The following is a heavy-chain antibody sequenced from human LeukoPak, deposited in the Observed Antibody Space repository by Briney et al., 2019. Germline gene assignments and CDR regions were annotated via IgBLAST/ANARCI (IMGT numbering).Heavy chain of an antibody. Sequence: SETLSLTCTVSGGSISSYYWSWIRQPAGKGLEWIGRIYTSGSTNYNPSLKSRVTMSVDASKNQFSLRLSSVTAADTAVYYCASARTTAFMDVWGKGTTVTVSS. J-gene: IGHJ6*04. CDR1: GGSISSYY. V-gene: IGHV4-4*07. CDR3: ASARTTAFMDV. D-gene: IGHD2-2*01. CDR2: IYTSGST.